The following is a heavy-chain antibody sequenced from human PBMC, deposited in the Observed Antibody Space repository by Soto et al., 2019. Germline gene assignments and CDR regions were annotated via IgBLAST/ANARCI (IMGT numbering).Heavy chain of an antibody. J-gene: IGHJ6*02. CDR2: IGYDGSKK. CDR3: ARTGEQIVVVPVHYYYGMDV. Sequence: QVQLVESGGGVVQPGRSLRLSCAASGFTFSSYGMHWVRQAPGKGVEWVAVIGYDGSKKYYADSVKGRFTISRDNSKNTLYLQMNSLRAEDTAVYYCARTGEQIVVVPVHYYYGMDVWGQGTTVTVSS. D-gene: IGHD3-22*01. V-gene: IGHV3-33*01. CDR1: GFTFSSYG.